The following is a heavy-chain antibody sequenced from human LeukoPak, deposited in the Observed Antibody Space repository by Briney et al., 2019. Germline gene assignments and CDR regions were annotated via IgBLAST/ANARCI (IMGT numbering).Heavy chain of an antibody. J-gene: IGHJ4*02. CDR1: GFTLSSYA. CDR2: VSNGGDYS. CDR3: AKTMGYCSTTSCSAYFDY. V-gene: IGHV3-23*01. Sequence: QPGGSLRLSCAASGFTLSSYAMSWVRQAPGKGLEWFSAVSNGGDYSYYADSVKGRFTVSRDNSKNTLYLQMSSLRAEDTAVYYCAKTMGYCSTTSCSAYFDYWGQGTLVTVSS. D-gene: IGHD2-2*01.